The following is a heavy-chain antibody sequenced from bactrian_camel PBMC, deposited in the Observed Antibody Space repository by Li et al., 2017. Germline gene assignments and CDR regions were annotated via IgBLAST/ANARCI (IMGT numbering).Heavy chain of an antibody. CDR3: AAYGGLAY. V-gene: IGHV3S40*01. D-gene: IGHD1*01. Sequence: VQLVESGGGLVEPGGSLRLSCAASGFAFSTHDMSWVRQAPGKGLEWVSGISSGGGRTYYADSVKGRFAISRDNTGNMVYLQMNSLKSEDTGVYYCAAYGGLAYWGQGTQVTVS. CDR2: ISSGGGRT. CDR1: GFAFSTHD. J-gene: IGHJ4*01.